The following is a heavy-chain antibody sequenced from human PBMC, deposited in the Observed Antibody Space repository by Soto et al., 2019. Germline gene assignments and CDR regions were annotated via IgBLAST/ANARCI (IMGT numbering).Heavy chain of an antibody. CDR3: ARGGDSLAGYYYYYFGMDV. Sequence: SVKVSCKASGGTFSSYAISWVRQAPGQGLEWMGGIIPIFGTANYAQKFQGRVTISADESTSTAYMELSSLRSEDTAVYYCARGGDSLAGYYYYYFGMDVWGQGTTVTVSS. J-gene: IGHJ6*02. CDR2: IIPIFGTA. CDR1: GGTFSSYA. V-gene: IGHV1-69*13. D-gene: IGHD3-9*01.